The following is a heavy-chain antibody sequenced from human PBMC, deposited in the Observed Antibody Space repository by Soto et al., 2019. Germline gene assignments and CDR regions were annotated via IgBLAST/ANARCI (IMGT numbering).Heavy chain of an antibody. J-gene: IGHJ4*02. CDR3: ARGWLVVPAAPFAY. V-gene: IGHV1-69*02. Sequence: GASVKVSCKASGGTFSSYTISWVRQAPGQGLEWMGRIIPILGIANYAQKFQGRVTITADKSTSTAYMELSSLRSEDTAVYYCARGWLVVPAAPFAYWGQGTLVPVSA. CDR1: GGTFSSYT. D-gene: IGHD2-2*01. CDR2: IIPILGIA.